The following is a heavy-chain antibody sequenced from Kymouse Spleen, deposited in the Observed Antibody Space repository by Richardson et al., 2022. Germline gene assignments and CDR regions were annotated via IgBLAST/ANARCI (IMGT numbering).Heavy chain of an antibody. V-gene: IGHV4-59*01. CDR1: GGSISSYY. CDR2: IYYSGST. Sequence: QVQLQESGPGLVKPSETLSLTCTVSGGSISSYYWSWIRQPPGKGLEWIGYIYYSGSTNYNPSLKSRVTISVDTSKNQFSLKLSSVTAADTAVYYCARARYSGSLFDYWGQGTLVTVSS. CDR3: ARARYSGSLFDY. J-gene: IGHJ4*02. D-gene: IGHD1-26*01.